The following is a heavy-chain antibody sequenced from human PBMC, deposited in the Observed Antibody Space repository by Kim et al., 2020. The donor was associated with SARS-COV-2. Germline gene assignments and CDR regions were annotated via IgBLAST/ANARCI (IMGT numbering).Heavy chain of an antibody. V-gene: IGHV4-39*01. Sequence: SETLSLTCTVSGGSISSSSYYWGWIRQPPGKGLEWIGSIYYSGSTYYNPSLKSRVTISVDTSKNQFSLKLSSVTAADTAVYYCARRSDSSGYELDSDYWGQGTLVTVSS. D-gene: IGHD3-22*01. CDR1: GGSISSSSYY. J-gene: IGHJ4*02. CDR3: ARRSDSSGYELDSDY. CDR2: IYYSGST.